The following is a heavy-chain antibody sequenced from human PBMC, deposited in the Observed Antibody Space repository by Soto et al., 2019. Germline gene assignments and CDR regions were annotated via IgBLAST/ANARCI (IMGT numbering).Heavy chain of an antibody. Sequence: QVVLLQSGAEVKEPGSSVRVSCQVSGSTFNNFAFSWVRQAPGHGPEWMGGIVVDSNTAEYSQRFQDRVTMTSDTSTRTVYMELSSLRSEDTAVYYCARPKGLASYHYYYGMDVWGQGTTVTVSS. V-gene: IGHV1-69*05. CDR1: GSTFNNFA. CDR3: ARPKGLASYHYYYGMDV. D-gene: IGHD5-12*01. CDR2: IVVDSNTA. J-gene: IGHJ6*02.